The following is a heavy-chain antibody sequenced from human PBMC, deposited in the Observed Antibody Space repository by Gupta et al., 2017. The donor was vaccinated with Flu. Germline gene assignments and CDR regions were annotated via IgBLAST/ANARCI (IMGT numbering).Heavy chain of an antibody. CDR2: ISGSGGST. J-gene: IGHJ4*02. Sequence: EVQLLESGGGLVQPGGSLRLSCAASGFTFSSYAMSWVRQAPGKGLGWVSAISGSGGSTYYADSVKGRFTISRDNSKNTLYLQMNSLRAEDTAVYYCAKLTFGGVMQHLGASFDYWGQGTLVTVSS. CDR3: AKLTFGGVMQHLGASFDY. CDR1: GFTFSSYA. V-gene: IGHV3-23*01. D-gene: IGHD3-16*01.